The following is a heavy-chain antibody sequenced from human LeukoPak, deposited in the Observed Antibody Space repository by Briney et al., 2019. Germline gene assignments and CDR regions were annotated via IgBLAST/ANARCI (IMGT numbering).Heavy chain of an antibody. V-gene: IGHV3-30*04. D-gene: IGHD6-13*01. J-gene: IGHJ4*02. CDR2: ISYDGSNK. CDR1: GFTFSSHA. Sequence: GGSLRLSCAASGFTFSSHAMSWVRQAPGKGLEWVAVISYDGSNKYYADSVKGRFTISRDNSKNTLYLQMNSLRAEDTAVYYCARDEASGYSSSWGDYWGQGTLVTVSS. CDR3: ARDEASGYSSSWGDY.